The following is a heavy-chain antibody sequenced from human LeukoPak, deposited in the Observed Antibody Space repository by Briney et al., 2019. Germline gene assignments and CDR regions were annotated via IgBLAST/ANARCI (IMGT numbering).Heavy chain of an antibody. CDR1: GGSISSYY. V-gene: IGHV4-59*01. CDR2: IYYSGST. J-gene: IGHJ6*02. CDR3: ARGEDRYYYDTYYYYYGMDV. D-gene: IGHD3-22*01. Sequence: ASETLSLTCTVSGGSISSYYWSWIRQPPGKGLEWIGYIYYSGSTNYNPSLKSRVTISVDTSKNQFSLKLSSVTAADTAVYYCARGEDRYYYDTYYYYYGMDVWGQGTTVTVSS.